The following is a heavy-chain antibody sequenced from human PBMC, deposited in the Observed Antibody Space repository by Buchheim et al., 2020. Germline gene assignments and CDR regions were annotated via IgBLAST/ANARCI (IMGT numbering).Heavy chain of an antibody. CDR1: GGSISGYY. CDR2: IYFRGGS. V-gene: IGHV4-59*01. D-gene: IGHD6-19*01. CDR3: ARDALVGGWPIFDH. J-gene: IGHJ4*02. Sequence: QVQLQESGPGLVKPSETLSLSCTVSGGSISGYYYSWIRLSPGKGLEWIGHIYFRGGSSYNPSLKSRVTISADTAKNQLSLKLTSVGAADTAVYYCARDALVGGWPIFDHWGQGTL.